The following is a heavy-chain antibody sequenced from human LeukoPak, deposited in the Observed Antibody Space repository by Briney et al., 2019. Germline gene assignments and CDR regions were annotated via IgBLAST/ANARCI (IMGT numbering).Heavy chain of an antibody. V-gene: IGHV3-23*01. J-gene: IGHJ4*02. Sequence: GGSLRLSCAASGFTFSGYAMSWVRQAPGKGLEWVSVISISGGSTYYADSVKGRFTISRDNSKKTLFLQMNSLRAEDTAVYYCAKRNSSGFYYFDYWGQGTLATVSS. CDR1: GFTFSGYA. D-gene: IGHD6-19*01. CDR3: AKRNSSGFYYFDY. CDR2: ISISGGST.